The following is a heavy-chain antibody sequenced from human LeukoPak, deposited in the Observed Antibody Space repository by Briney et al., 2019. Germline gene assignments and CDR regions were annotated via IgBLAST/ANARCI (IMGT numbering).Heavy chain of an antibody. Sequence: SETLSLTCTVSGGSISNYFWTWIRQPPGKGLEWIGYIYTSGNTNYNPSLESRVTMSVDTSENQLSLRLNSVTAADTAVYYCTRGFLQIDYWGQGTLVTVSS. CDR3: TRGFLQIDY. V-gene: IGHV4-4*09. CDR2: IYTSGNT. J-gene: IGHJ4*02. CDR1: GGSISNYF.